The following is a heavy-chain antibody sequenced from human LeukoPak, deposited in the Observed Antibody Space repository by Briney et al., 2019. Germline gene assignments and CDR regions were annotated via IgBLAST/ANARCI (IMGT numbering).Heavy chain of an antibody. D-gene: IGHD6-6*01. CDR1: GFTFSSFP. V-gene: IGHV3-23*01. Sequence: GGSLRLSCAASGFTFSSFPMTWVRLAPGKGLEWVSTITGSGGSTYYAESVKGRFTISRDNSKNTLYLQMNSLRAEDAAVYYCAREPPYSSSSYYFDYWGQGTLVTVSS. CDR3: AREPPYSSSSYYFDY. J-gene: IGHJ4*02. CDR2: ITGSGGST.